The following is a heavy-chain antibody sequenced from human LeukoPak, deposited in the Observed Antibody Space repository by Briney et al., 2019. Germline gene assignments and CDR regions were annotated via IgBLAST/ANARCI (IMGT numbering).Heavy chain of an antibody. CDR2: ISYDGSNK. D-gene: IGHD2-2*01. CDR1: GFTFSSYA. Sequence: QPGRSLRLSCAASGFTFSSYAMHWVRQAPGKGLEWVAVISYDGSNKYYADSVKGRFTISRDNSKNTLYLQMNSLRAEDTAVYYCARDLIPAAIPDNWFDPWSQGTLVTVSS. J-gene: IGHJ5*02. CDR3: ARDLIPAAIPDNWFDP. V-gene: IGHV3-30-3*01.